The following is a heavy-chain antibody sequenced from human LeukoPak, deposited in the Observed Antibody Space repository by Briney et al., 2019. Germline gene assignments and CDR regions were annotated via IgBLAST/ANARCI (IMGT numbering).Heavy chain of an antibody. Sequence: EASVKVSCKASGYTFTSYGISWVRQAPGQGLEGMGWISAYNGNTNYAQKLQGRVTMTTDTSTSTAYMELRSLRSDDTAVYYCARSVSLVVVTADIDYWGQGTLVTVSS. CDR2: ISAYNGNT. D-gene: IGHD2-21*02. V-gene: IGHV1-18*01. CDR3: ARSVSLVVVTADIDY. CDR1: GYTFTSYG. J-gene: IGHJ4*02.